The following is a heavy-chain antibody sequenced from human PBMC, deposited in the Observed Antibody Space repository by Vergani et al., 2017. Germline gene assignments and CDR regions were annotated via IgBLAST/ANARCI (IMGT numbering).Heavy chain of an antibody. J-gene: IGHJ4*01. V-gene: IGHV3-30*02. D-gene: IGHD2/OR15-2a*01. CDR3: VKEKIDLGSYFFDS. Sequence: QVQLVESGGSVVQPGGSLRLSCVASGFMFRNYGMHWVRQAPGKGLEWVAFIRNDGSNQDYVDSVKGRFSISRDNSKNTVFLQMHSLRAEDTAIYYCVKEKIDLGSYFFDSWGHGILVTVSS. CDR2: IRNDGSNQ. CDR1: GFMFRNYG.